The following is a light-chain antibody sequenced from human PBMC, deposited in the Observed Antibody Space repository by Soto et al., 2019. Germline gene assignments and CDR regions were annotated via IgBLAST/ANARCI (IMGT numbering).Light chain of an antibody. J-gene: IGKJ2*01. CDR3: QHYNNWPPYT. V-gene: IGKV3-15*01. CDR1: QSVSSN. Sequence: EIVMTQSPATLSVSPGERATLSCRASQSVSSNLVWYQQIPGQAPRLLIYGASTRATGIPARFSDRGSGTEFTLTISSLQSEDFAVYYCQHYNNWPPYTFGQGTKLEIK. CDR2: GAS.